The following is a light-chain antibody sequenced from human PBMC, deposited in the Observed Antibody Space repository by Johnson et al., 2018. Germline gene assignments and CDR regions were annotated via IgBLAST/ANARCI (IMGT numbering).Light chain of an antibody. J-gene: IGLJ1*01. Sequence: QSVLTQPPSVSAAPGQKVTISCSGSSSNIGNNYVSWYQQLPGTAPKLLIYENNKRPSGIPDRFSGSKSGTSATLGIPRLQTGDEADYYCGTWDSSLSAGNVFGTGTKDTVL. CDR3: GTWDSSLSAGNV. CDR1: SSNIGNNY. V-gene: IGLV1-51*02. CDR2: ENN.